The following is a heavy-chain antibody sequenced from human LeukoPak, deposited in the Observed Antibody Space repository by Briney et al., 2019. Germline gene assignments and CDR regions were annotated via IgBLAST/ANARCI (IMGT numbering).Heavy chain of an antibody. CDR3: ARELFYGDYGAYYFDY. D-gene: IGHD4-17*01. J-gene: IGHJ4*02. V-gene: IGHV1-69*05. Sequence: GSSVKVSCKASGGTFSSYAISWVRQAPGQGLEWMGRIIPIFGTANYAQKFQGRVTITTDECTSTAYMELSSLRSEDTAVYYCARELFYGDYGAYYFDYWGQGTLVTVSS. CDR1: GGTFSSYA. CDR2: IIPIFGTA.